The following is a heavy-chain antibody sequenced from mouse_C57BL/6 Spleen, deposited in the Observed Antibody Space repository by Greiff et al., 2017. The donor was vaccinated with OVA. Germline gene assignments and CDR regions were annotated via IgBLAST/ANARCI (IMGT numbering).Heavy chain of an antibody. V-gene: IGHV2-4*01. J-gene: IGHJ3*01. Sequence: VKLVESGPGLVQPSQSLSITCTVSGFSLTSYGVHWVRQPPGKGLEWLGVIWSGGSTDYNAAFISRLSISKDNSKSQVFFKMNSLQADDTAIYYCAKDYYDYDGFAYWGQGTLVTVSA. CDR2: IWSGGST. CDR3: AKDYYDYDGFAY. D-gene: IGHD2-4*01. CDR1: GFSLTSYG.